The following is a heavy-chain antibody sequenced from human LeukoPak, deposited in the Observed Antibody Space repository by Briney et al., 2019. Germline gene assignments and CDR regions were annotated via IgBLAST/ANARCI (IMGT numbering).Heavy chain of an antibody. J-gene: IGHJ3*02. CDR2: IYWNDDK. CDR3: AHRRYYYDSSGSPLGAFDI. V-gene: IGHV2-5*01. Sequence: ESGPTLVKPTQTLTLTCTFSGFSLSTSGVGVGWIRQPPGKALEWLALIYWNDDKRYGPSLKSRLTITKDTSNNQVVLTMTNMDPVDTATYYCAHRRYYYDSSGSPLGAFDIWGQGTMVTVSS. D-gene: IGHD3-22*01. CDR1: GFSLSTSGVG.